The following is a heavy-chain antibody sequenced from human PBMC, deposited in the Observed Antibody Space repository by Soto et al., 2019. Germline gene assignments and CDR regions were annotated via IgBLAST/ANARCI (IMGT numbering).Heavy chain of an antibody. J-gene: IGHJ4*02. CDR3: VGVSLAGS. CDR2: IKEDGSDK. Sequence: EVQLVDSGGGLVQPGGSLRLSCVASGFHFSAYWMSWVRQAPGKGLEWVANIKEDGSDKYYVDSVKGRFTISRDNAKNSLDLQMNSLRAEDTAVYYCVGVSLAGSWGQGTLVTVSS. CDR1: GFHFSAYW. D-gene: IGHD6-19*01. V-gene: IGHV3-7*01.